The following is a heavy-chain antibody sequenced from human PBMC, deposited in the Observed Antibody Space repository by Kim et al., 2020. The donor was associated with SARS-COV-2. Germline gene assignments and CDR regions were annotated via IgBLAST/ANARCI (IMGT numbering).Heavy chain of an antibody. CDR3: ARGFDY. CDR1: GGSISSYY. CDR2: MYYSGST. Sequence: SETLSLTCTVSGGSISSYYWSWIRQPPGKGLEWIGYMYYSGSTKYNPSLKSRVTISIDTSKNQFSLKLSSVTAADTAVYYCARGFDYWGQGTLVTVSS. V-gene: IGHV4-59*01. J-gene: IGHJ4*02.